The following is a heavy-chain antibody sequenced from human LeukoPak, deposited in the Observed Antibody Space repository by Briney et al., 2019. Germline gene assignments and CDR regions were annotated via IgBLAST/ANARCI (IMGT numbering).Heavy chain of an antibody. CDR1: GLAFSSYA. J-gene: IGHJ4*02. CDR2: ISSTSSYI. Sequence: GGSLRLSCVPSGLAFSSYAFNWVRQAPGKGLEWVSPISSTSSYIYYADSVKGRFTISRDNSKNTLYLQMNSLRAEDTAVYYCASGDGFGELGDYWGQGTLVTVPS. V-gene: IGHV3-21*04. D-gene: IGHD3-10*01. CDR3: ASGDGFGELGDY.